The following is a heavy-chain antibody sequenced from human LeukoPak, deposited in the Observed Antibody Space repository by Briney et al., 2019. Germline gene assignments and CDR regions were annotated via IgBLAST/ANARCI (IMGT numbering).Heavy chain of an antibody. J-gene: IGHJ3*02. CDR1: GYTFTSYG. D-gene: IGHD3-3*01. CDR3: ARASFGDFGVVIITDCAFDI. CDR2: ISAYNGNK. Sequence: ASVKVSCKASGYTFTSYGISWVRQAPGQGLEGVGWISAYNGNKKYAQKLQGRVTMTTDTATSTAYMKLRSLRSDDTAVYYCARASFGDFGVVIITDCAFDIWGQGTMVTVSS. V-gene: IGHV1-18*01.